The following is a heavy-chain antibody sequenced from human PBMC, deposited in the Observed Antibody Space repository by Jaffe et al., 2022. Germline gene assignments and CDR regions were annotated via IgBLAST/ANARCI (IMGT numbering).Heavy chain of an antibody. V-gene: IGHV3-23*01. CDR3: AKDLEGRYYGSGSYYFDY. D-gene: IGHD3-10*01. CDR2: ISGSGGST. J-gene: IGHJ4*02. Sequence: EVQLLESGGGLVQPGGSLRLSCAASGFTFSSYAMSWVRQAPGKGLEWVSAISGSGGSTYYADSVKGRFTISRDNSKNTLYLQMNSLRAEDTAVYYCAKDLEGRYYGSGSYYFDYWGQGTLVTVSS. CDR1: GFTFSSYA.